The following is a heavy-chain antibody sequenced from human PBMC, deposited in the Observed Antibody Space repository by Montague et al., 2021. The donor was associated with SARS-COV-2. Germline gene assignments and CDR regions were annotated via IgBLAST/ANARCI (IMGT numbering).Heavy chain of an antibody. CDR3: ASHCGGGRCYFGMDV. D-gene: IGHD2-15*01. J-gene: IGHJ6*02. Sequence: SETLSPTCDVYGGPFSSYWSGIRQPPGRGLEWVGQISHGGGTNYXPSLKSRVTISVDTSKNQVSLKLSSVTAADTAVYYCASHCGGGRCYFGMDVWGQGTTVTVSS. V-gene: IGHV4-34*01. CDR2: ISHGGGT. CDR1: GGPFSSY.